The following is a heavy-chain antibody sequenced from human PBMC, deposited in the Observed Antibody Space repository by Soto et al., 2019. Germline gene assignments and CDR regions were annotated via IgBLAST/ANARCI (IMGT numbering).Heavy chain of an antibody. CDR2: ISGSGGST. D-gene: IGHD6-19*01. J-gene: IGHJ4*02. CDR3: AKGVHSSGWYLVY. V-gene: IGHV3-23*01. Sequence: EVPLLESGGGLVQPGGSLRLSCAASGFTFSSYAMSWVRQAPGKGLEWVSAISGSGGSTYYADSVKGRFTISRDNSKNTLYLQMNSLRAEDTAVYYCAKGVHSSGWYLVYWGQGTLVTVSS. CDR1: GFTFSSYA.